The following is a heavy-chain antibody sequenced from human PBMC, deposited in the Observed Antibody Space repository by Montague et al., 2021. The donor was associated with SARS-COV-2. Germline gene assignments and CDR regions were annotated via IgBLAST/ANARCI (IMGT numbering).Heavy chain of an antibody. CDR1: GNSLSQFS. J-gene: IGHJ6*02. V-gene: IGHV1-24*01. CDR3: ATIGDTMVRAVRYYYYAMDL. D-gene: IGHD3-10*01. Sequence: SVRVSCKVSGNSLSQFSIHWVRQAPGKGLEWLGGFDPEDGETINAQKFQGRLTMTEDRSTDTAYMELSSLRSDDTAVYYCATIGDTMVRAVRYYYYAMDLWGQGTTVIVS. CDR2: FDPEDGET.